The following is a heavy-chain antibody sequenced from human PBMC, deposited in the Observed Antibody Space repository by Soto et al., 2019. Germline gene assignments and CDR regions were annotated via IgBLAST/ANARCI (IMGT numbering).Heavy chain of an antibody. CDR2: ISGSGGST. CDR3: AKGARRGYSYGFGPGY. D-gene: IGHD5-18*01. J-gene: IGHJ4*02. V-gene: IGHV3-23*01. CDR1: GFTFSSYA. Sequence: PGGSLRLSCAASGFTFSSYAMSWVRQAPGKGLEWVSAISGSGGSTYYADSVKGRFTISRDNSKNTLYLQMNSLRAEDTAVYYCAKGARRGYSYGFGPGYWGQGTLVTVSS.